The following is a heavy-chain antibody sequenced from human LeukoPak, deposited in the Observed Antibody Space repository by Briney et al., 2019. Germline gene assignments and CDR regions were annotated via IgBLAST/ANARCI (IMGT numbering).Heavy chain of an antibody. J-gene: IGHJ6*02. CDR2: IYYGGST. V-gene: IGHV4-39*01. D-gene: IGHD6-19*01. Sequence: SETLSLTCTVSGGSISSSNYYWGWIRQPPGKGLEWIGSIYYGGSTHYNPSLQSRVTISVDTPKNQFSLKLRSVTAADTAVYYCARGDALVWAGEPQWLDEYGMDVWGQGTTVTVSS. CDR1: GGSISSSNYY. CDR3: ARGDALVWAGEPQWLDEYGMDV.